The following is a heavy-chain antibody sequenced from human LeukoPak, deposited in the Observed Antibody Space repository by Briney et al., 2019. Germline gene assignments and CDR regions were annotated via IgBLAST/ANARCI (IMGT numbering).Heavy chain of an antibody. D-gene: IGHD3-22*01. CDR3: ARDYFYDSSGYNYYFDS. Sequence: GGSLRLSCAASGFSVSSNYMSWIRQAPGKGLEWVSYITSSSSYTNYADSVKGRFTISRDNAKNSLYLQMNSLRVEDTAVYYCARDYFYDSSGYNYYFDSWGQGTLATVSS. V-gene: IGHV3-11*06. CDR1: GFSVSSNY. CDR2: ITSSSSYT. J-gene: IGHJ4*02.